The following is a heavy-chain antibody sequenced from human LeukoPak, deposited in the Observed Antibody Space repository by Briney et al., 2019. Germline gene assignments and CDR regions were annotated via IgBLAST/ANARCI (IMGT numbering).Heavy chain of an antibody. V-gene: IGHV1-2*02. CDR2: INPQSGGT. CDR1: GFHFFAYY. CDR3: ATDPGHSGMDY. Sequence: ASVKVSCKTSGFHFFAYYIQWVRQAPGQGLEWMGWINPQSGGTTYSQKFQDRVTLTSDASIRTAYMELRRLTSDDTAVYYCATDPGHSGMDYWGQGTLVTVSS. D-gene: IGHD3-10*01. J-gene: IGHJ4*02.